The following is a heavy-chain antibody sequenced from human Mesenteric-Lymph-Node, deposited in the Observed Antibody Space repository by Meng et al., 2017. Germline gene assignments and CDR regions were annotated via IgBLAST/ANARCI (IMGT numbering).Heavy chain of an antibody. CDR2: INPNSGGT. V-gene: IGHV1-2*06. CDR1: GYTFTGYY. D-gene: IGHD2/OR15-2a*01. Sequence: ASVKVSCKASGYTFTGYYMHWVRQAPGQGLEWMGRINPNSGGTNYAQKFQGRVTMTRDTSISTAYMELSRLRSDDTAVYYCARDKSTSWYFFDYWGQGTLVTVSS. J-gene: IGHJ4*02. CDR3: ARDKSTSWYFFDY.